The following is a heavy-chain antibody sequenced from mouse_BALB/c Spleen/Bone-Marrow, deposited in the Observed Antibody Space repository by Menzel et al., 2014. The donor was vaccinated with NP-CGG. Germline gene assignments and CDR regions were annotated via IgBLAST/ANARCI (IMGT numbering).Heavy chain of an antibody. J-gene: IGHJ1*01. CDR1: XXNIKDTY. Sequence: SVXXSXXASXXNIKDTYMHWVKQRPEQGLEWIGRIDPANGNTKYDPKFQGKATITADTSSNTAYLQLSSLTSEDTAVYCCASYRYAWYFDVWGAGTTVTVSS. D-gene: IGHD2-14*01. V-gene: IGHV14-3*02. CDR3: ASYRYAWYFDV. CDR2: IDPANGNT.